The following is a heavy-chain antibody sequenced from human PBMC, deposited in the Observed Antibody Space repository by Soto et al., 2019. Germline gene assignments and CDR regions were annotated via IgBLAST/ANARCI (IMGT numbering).Heavy chain of an antibody. CDR3: ARSILEWSYYFDY. CDR1: GGSISSSSYY. V-gene: IGHV4-39*01. D-gene: IGHD3-3*01. Sequence: SETLSLTCTVSGGSISSSSYYWGWIRQPPGKGLEWIGSIYYSGSTYYNPSLKSRVTISVDTSKNQFSLKLSSVTAADTAVYYCARSILEWSYYFDYWGQGTLVTVSS. CDR2: IYYSGST. J-gene: IGHJ4*02.